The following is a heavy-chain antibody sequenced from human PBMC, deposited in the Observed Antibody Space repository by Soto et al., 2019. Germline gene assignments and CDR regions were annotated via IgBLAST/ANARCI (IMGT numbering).Heavy chain of an antibody. D-gene: IGHD3-16*01. Sequence: EVQLLESGGGLVQPGGSLRLSCAASGFTFSSYAMSWVRQAPGKGLEWVSAISGSGGSTYYADSVKGRFTISRDNSKNTLYLQMNSLTAEDTAVYYCAKQNGYVGNSELEYWGQGTLVTVSS. J-gene: IGHJ4*02. V-gene: IGHV3-23*01. CDR1: GFTFSSYA. CDR2: ISGSGGST. CDR3: AKQNGYVGNSELEY.